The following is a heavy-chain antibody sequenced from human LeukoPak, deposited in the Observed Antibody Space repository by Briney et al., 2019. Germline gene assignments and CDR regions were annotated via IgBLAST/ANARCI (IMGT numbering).Heavy chain of an antibody. D-gene: IGHD3-22*01. V-gene: IGHV3-53*01. CDR3: ARGRWYYDNSGYREQYFDY. CDR1: GFTVSSNY. J-gene: IGHJ4*02. CDR2: IYSGSRT. Sequence: GGSLRLSCAASGFTVSSNYMSWVRQAPGKGLEWVSVIYSGSRTYYAESVKGRFTISRDISKNTLYLQMNSLTAEDTAVYYCARGRWYYDNSGYREQYFDYWGQGTLVTVSS.